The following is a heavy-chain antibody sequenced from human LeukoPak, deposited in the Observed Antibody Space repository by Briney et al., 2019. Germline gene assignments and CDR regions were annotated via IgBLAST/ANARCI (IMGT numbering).Heavy chain of an antibody. CDR2: IHSSGST. D-gene: IGHD4-23*01. V-gene: IGHV4-4*07. CDR1: GDSISSYY. Sequence: PSETLSLTCTVSGDSISSYYWSWIRQPAGQGLEWIGRIHSSGSTNYNPSLKSRVTMSLDTSKSQFSLSVTSVTGADTAVYYCARVGKLGGYFDYWGQGTLVTVSS. J-gene: IGHJ4*02. CDR3: ARVGKLGGYFDY.